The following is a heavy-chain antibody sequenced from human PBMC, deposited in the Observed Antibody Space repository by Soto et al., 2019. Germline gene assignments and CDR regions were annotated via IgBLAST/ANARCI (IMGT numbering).Heavy chain of an antibody. CDR2: ISAYNGNT. Sequence: QVQLVQSGAEVKKPGASVKVSCKASGYTFTSYGISWVRQAPGQGLEWMGWISAYNGNTNYAQKLQGRVTMTTDTSTSTAYMELRSLRSDDTAVSYCARDAFDDYVWGSYRYHGMDVWGQGTTVTVSS. CDR1: GYTFTSYG. D-gene: IGHD3-16*02. J-gene: IGHJ6*02. CDR3: ARDAFDDYVWGSYRYHGMDV. V-gene: IGHV1-18*04.